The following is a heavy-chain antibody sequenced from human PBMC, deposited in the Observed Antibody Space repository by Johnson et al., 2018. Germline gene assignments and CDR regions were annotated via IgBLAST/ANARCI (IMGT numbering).Heavy chain of an antibody. CDR3: AKGGRVVLAAEGGY. Sequence: VQLVQSGGGLVQPGGSLRLSCAASGFTFSNYAMSWVRQAPGKGLEWVLVIRGSGGSTYYADSAKGRFMISRDNSKNTLYSQMNSLRAEETAVYYCAKGGRVVLAAEGGYWGQGTLVTVSS. CDR2: IRGSGGST. J-gene: IGHJ4*02. V-gene: IGHV3-23*04. D-gene: IGHD2-15*01. CDR1: GFTFSNYA.